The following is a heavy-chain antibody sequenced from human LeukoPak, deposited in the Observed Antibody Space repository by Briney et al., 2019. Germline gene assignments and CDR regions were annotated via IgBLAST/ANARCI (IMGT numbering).Heavy chain of an antibody. Sequence: ASVKVSCKASGYTFTSYYMHWVRQAPGQGLEWMGWMNPNSGNTGYAQKFQGRVTMTRNTSISTAYMELSSLRSEDTAVYYCARRMIGGGIDYWGQGTLVTVSS. V-gene: IGHV1-8*02. D-gene: IGHD3-22*01. J-gene: IGHJ4*02. CDR1: GYTFTSYY. CDR3: ARRMIGGGIDY. CDR2: MNPNSGNT.